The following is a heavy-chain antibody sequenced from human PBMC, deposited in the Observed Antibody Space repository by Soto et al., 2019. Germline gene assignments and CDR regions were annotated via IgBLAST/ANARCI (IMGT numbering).Heavy chain of an antibody. CDR2: IWYDGSNK. D-gene: IGHD6-19*01. J-gene: IGHJ4*01. CDR1: GFTFSSYG. V-gene: IGHV3-33*01. Sequence: GGSLRVSCAASGFTFSSYGMHWVRQAPGKGLEWVAVIWYDGSNKYYADSVKGRFTISRDNSKNTLYLQMNSLRAEDTAVYYCARDSLSIAVAGNRIDYWGQGTLVTVSS. CDR3: ARDSLSIAVAGNRIDY.